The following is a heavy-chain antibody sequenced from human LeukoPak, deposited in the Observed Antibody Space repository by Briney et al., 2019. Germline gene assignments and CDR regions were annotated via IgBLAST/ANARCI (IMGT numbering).Heavy chain of an antibody. D-gene: IGHD3-10*01. CDR3: ASGSGSYRTPYYYMDV. CDR2: IYSGGST. V-gene: IGHV3-53*01. Sequence: VGSLRLSCAASGFTVSSNYMSWVRQAPGKGLEWVSVIYSGGSTYYADSVKGRFTISRDNSKNTLYLQMNSLRAEDTAVYYCASGSGSYRTPYYYMDVWGTGTPVTVSS. J-gene: IGHJ6*03. CDR1: GFTVSSNY.